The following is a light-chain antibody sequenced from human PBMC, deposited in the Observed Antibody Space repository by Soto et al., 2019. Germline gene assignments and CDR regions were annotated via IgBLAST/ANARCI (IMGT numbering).Light chain of an antibody. CDR2: SAS. V-gene: IGKV1-12*01. J-gene: IGKJ1*01. CDR1: QDIGSW. Sequence: DIQMTQSPSSVSASVGDGVTFTCRASQDIGSWLAWYQQKPGKAPRLLIYSASSLQSGVPSRFRGSGSGTDFTLTISSLQPEDFATYLCQQANSFPWTFGQGTNVEI. CDR3: QQANSFPWT.